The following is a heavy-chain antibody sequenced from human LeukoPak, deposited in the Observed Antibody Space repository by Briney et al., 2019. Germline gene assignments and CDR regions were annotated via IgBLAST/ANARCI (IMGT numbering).Heavy chain of an antibody. CDR1: GFTFRTNA. CDR3: ASEVAIIPAAIPSKDDAFDL. J-gene: IGHJ3*01. V-gene: IGHV3-33*01. CDR2: IYYNGSKK. D-gene: IGHD2-2*01. Sequence: GRSLSLSCAASGFTFRTNAMHWVRQAPGKGLEWVALIYYNGSKKFYADSVKGRFTISRDNSKSTLYLQMNSLRTEDTAVYYCASEVAIIPAAIPSKDDAFDLWGQGTLVIVSS.